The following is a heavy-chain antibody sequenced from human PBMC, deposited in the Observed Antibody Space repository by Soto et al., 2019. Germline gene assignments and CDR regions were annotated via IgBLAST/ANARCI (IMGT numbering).Heavy chain of an antibody. J-gene: IGHJ4*02. CDR3: ARGRTYYYDSSGYSPYYSHF. CDR2: IYHSGST. Sequence: PSETLSLTCAVSGGSISSGGYSWSWIRQPPGKGMEWIGYIYHSGSTYYNPSLKSRVTISVDRSKNQFSLKLSSVTAADTAVYYCARGRTYYYDSSGYSPYYSHFWGQGTLVTVSS. V-gene: IGHV4-30-2*01. CDR1: GGSISSGGYS. D-gene: IGHD3-22*01.